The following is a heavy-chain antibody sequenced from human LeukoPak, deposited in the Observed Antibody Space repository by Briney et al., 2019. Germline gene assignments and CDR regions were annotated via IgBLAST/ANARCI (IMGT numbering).Heavy chain of an antibody. CDR1: GYTFKSYG. Sequence: ASVRVSCEASGYTFKSYGIWGVRRAPGQGLEWVGCISGYRGDTNYAQKIEGRVTMSRDTCTSRAYMELRSLRSDDTAVYYCARDAVITFGGTRGWFDPWGQGTLVIVSS. CDR3: ARDAVITFGGTRGWFDP. V-gene: IGHV1-18*01. J-gene: IGHJ5*02. CDR2: ISGYRGDT. D-gene: IGHD3-16*01.